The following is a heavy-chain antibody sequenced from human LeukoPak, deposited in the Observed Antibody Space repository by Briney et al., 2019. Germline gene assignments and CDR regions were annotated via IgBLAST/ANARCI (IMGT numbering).Heavy chain of an antibody. CDR3: ARVNWNDRGQDKLDY. J-gene: IGHJ4*02. D-gene: IGHD1-20*01. CDR1: GYTFTGYY. V-gene: IGHV1-2*02. Sequence: ASVKVSCKASGYTFTGYYMHWVRQAPGQGLEWMGWINPNSGGTNYAQKFQGRATMTRDTSISTAYMELSRLRSDDTAVYYCARVNWNDRGQDKLDYWGQGTLVTVSS. CDR2: INPNSGGT.